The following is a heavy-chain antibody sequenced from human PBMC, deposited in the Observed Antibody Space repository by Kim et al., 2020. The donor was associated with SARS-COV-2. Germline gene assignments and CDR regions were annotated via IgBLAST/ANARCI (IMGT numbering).Heavy chain of an antibody. D-gene: IGHD3-10*01. J-gene: IGHJ4*02. V-gene: IGHV3-9*01. CDR3: AKDRGSGSSTKRGFDY. Sequence: VKGRFTISRDNAKNSLFLQMNNLRPEDTALYYCAKDRGSGSSTKRGFDYWGQGTLVTVSS.